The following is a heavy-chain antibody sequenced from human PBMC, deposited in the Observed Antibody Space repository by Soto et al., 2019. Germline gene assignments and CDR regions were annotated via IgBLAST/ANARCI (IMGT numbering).Heavy chain of an antibody. CDR3: ARDPGYSYGTQFDY. J-gene: IGHJ4*02. D-gene: IGHD5-18*01. CDR2: INWNGGST. Sequence: PGGSLRLSCAASGFTFDDYCMSWVRQAPGKGLEWVSGINWNGGSTGYADSVKGRFAISRDNAKNSLYLQMNSLRAEDTALYYCARDPGYSYGTQFDYWGQGTLVTVSS. V-gene: IGHV3-20*04. CDR1: GFTFDDYC.